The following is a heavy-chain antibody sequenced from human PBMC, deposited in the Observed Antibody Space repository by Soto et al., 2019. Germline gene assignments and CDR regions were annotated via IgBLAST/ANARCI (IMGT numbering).Heavy chain of an antibody. CDR3: ARLRYNSGWAFDY. J-gene: IGHJ4*02. Sequence: EVQLVESGGDLVQPGGSLRLSCAASGFTLSDHYMDWVRQAPGKGLEWVGRTRNKANSYTTEYAASAKGRFTISRDDSENSLYLQMDSLKTEDTAVYYCARLRYNSGWAFDYWGQGTLVTVSS. V-gene: IGHV3-72*01. D-gene: IGHD6-19*01. CDR2: TRNKANSYTT. CDR1: GFTLSDHY.